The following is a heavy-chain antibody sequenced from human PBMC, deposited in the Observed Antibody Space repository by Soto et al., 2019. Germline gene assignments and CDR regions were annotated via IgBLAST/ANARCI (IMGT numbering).Heavy chain of an antibody. CDR3: AVVRGVTGFDY. CDR2: IIPILGIA. J-gene: IGHJ4*02. V-gene: IGHV1-69*02. CDR1: GGTFSSYT. D-gene: IGHD3-10*01. Sequence: QVQLVQSGAEVKKPGSSVKVSCKASGGTFSSYTISWVRQAPGQGLEWMGRIIPILGIANYAQKFQGRVTITEDKSTSTVYMELSSLRSEDTAVYYCAVVRGVTGFDYWGQGTLVTVSS.